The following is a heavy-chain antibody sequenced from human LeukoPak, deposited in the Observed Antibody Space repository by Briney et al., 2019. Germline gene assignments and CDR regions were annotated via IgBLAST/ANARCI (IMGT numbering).Heavy chain of an antibody. V-gene: IGHV4-34*01. CDR2: INHSGST. J-gene: IGHJ6*02. CDR3: ARGGEMASYYGMDV. D-gene: IGHD5-24*01. CDR1: GGSFSGYY. Sequence: SETLSLTCAVYGGSFSGYYWSWIRQPPGKGLEWIGEINHSGSTNYNPSLKSRVTISIDTSKNQFSLKLNSVTAAGTAVYYCARGGEMASYYGMDVWGQGTTVTVSS.